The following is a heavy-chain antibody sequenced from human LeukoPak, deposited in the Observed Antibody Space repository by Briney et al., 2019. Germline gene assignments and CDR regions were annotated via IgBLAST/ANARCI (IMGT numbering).Heavy chain of an antibody. D-gene: IGHD5-18*01. CDR2: IYYSGST. J-gene: IGHJ6*03. CDR3: ARTEESGYNYGYFGYYYYMDV. V-gene: IGHV4-39*07. Sequence: SETLSLTCTVSGDSISSTSYYWGWIRQPPGKGLEWIGSIYYSGSTYYNPSLKSRVTISVDTSKNQISLKLTSVTAADTAVYYCARTEESGYNYGYFGYYYYMDVWGKGTTVTVSS. CDR1: GDSISSTSYY.